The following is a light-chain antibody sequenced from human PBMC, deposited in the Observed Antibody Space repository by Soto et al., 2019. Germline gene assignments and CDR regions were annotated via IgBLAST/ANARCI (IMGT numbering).Light chain of an antibody. J-gene: IGKJ1*01. CDR2: STS. Sequence: DIQMTQSPSSVSASEGDRVTITCRASQGIDNRVAWYQQKPGKSPKLLIYSTSRVQTGVPSRFAGGGSGTDFTLTISSLQAEDFATYYCQQANSFPWTFGQGTKLEIK. CDR1: QGIDNR. V-gene: IGKV1-12*01. CDR3: QQANSFPWT.